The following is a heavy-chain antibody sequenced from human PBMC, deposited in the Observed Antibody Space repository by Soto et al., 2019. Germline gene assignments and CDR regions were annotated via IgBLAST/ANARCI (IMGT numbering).Heavy chain of an antibody. J-gene: IGHJ6*02. CDR2: IKSKTGGGTT. CDR1: GFTFRNAW. CDR3: TTEGDYSSLKNV. V-gene: IGHV3-15*01. Sequence: GGSLRRSCAASGFTFRNAWMSWVRQAPGKVLELVGRIKSKTGGGTTDYAAPVKGRFTISRHDSKNTLYLQMNSLKTEDTAVYYCTTEGDYSSLKNVWGQGSTVNVSS. D-gene: IGHD4-4*01.